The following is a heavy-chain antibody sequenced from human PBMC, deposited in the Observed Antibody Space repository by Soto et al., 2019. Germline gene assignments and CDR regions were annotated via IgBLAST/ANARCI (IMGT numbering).Heavy chain of an antibody. V-gene: IGHV4-39*01. CDR1: GGSISRSSYY. CDR2: IYYSGST. D-gene: IGHD6-13*01. Sequence: PSETLSLTCSVSGGSISRSSYYWGWIRQPPGKGLEWIGSIYYSGSTNYNPSLTSRVTISVDTSKNQFSLRLTSVTAADTAVYYCARLLTAPAHTDYWGQGTLVTVSS. J-gene: IGHJ4*02. CDR3: ARLLTAPAHTDY.